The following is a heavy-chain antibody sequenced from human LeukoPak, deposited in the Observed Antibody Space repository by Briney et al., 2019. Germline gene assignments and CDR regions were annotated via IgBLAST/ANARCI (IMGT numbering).Heavy chain of an antibody. D-gene: IGHD2-2*01. J-gene: IGHJ4*02. V-gene: IGHV3-23*01. Sequence: PGGSLRLSCAASGFTFSSYAMSWVRQAPGKGLEWVSAISGSGGSTYYADSVKGRFTISRDNSKNTLYLQVNSLRAEDTAVYYCAKDPTIVVVPAATGYNYWGQGTLVTVSS. CDR1: GFTFSSYA. CDR3: AKDPTIVVVPAATGYNY. CDR2: ISGSGGST.